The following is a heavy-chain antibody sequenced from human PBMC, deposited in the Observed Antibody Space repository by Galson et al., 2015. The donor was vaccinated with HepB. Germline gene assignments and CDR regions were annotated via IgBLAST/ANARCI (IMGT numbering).Heavy chain of an antibody. D-gene: IGHD3-10*01. CDR2: INPSGGST. CDR3: ARGWGFIMLDTPPTDY. CDR1: GYTFTSYY. J-gene: IGHJ4*02. Sequence: SVKVSCKASGYTFTSYYMHWVRQAPGQGLEWMGIINPSGGSTSYAQKFQGRVTMTRDTSTSTVYMELSSLRSEDTAVYYCARGWGFIMLDTPPTDYWGQGTLVTVSS. V-gene: IGHV1-46*01.